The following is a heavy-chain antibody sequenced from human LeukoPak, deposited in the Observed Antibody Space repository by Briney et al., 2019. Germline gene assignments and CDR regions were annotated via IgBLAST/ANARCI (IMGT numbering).Heavy chain of an antibody. CDR3: ARKYNCGGDCFDD. CDR1: GYTFTSYY. J-gene: IGHJ4*02. V-gene: IGHV1-46*01. CDR2: SNPSGGST. D-gene: IGHD2-21*02. Sequence: GASVKDSCKASGYTFTSYYMHSVRQTPGQGLERMGISNPSGGSTSYAQKFQGRVSMSRDTSTSTVYMELSSLRSEDTAVYYCARKYNCGGDCFDDWGQGTLVTVSS.